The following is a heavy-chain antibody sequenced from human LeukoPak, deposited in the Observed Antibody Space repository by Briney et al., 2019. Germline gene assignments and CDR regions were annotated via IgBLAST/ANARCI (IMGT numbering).Heavy chain of an antibody. Sequence: SETLSLTCAVYGGSFSGYYWSWIRHPPGKWLEWIGEINHSGSTNYNPSLKSRVTISVDTSKNQFSLKLSSVTAADTAVYYCVKGRQMVLLRKRNSFDLWGQGTLVTVSS. J-gene: IGHJ5*02. CDR1: GGSFSGYY. V-gene: IGHV4-34*01. CDR2: INHSGST. CDR3: VKGRQMVLLRKRNSFDL. D-gene: IGHD2/OR15-2a*01.